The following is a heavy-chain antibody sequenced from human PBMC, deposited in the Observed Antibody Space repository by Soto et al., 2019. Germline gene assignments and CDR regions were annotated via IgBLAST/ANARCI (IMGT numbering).Heavy chain of an antibody. CDR1: GFSFSSFA. CDR3: SKAGHYDTRPFDH. V-gene: IGHV3-23*01. D-gene: IGHD3-22*01. J-gene: IGHJ4*02. CDR2: ISGSGGSP. Sequence: VQLLETGGALVQPGGSLRLSCAASGFSFSSFAMNWVRRAPGKGLEWVSGISGSGGSPYYPDSVKGRFTISRDNSKNTLYLQMTSLRADDTAVYYCSKAGHYDTRPFDHWGQGTPVTVSS.